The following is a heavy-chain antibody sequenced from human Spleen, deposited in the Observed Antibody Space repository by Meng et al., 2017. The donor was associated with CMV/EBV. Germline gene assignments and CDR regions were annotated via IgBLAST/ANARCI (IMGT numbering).Heavy chain of an antibody. CDR3: AIWDYYGSGTPVPP. V-gene: IGHV1-69*10. D-gene: IGHD3-10*01. CDR2: IIPILDIP. CDR1: GGSFSSYT. J-gene: IGHJ5*02. Sequence: SVKVSCKASGGSFSSYTFNWVRQAPGQGLEWVGGIIPILDIPNYAQKFQGRVTITADKSTSTAYMELSSLRSEDTAIYYCAIWDYYGSGTPVPPWGQGTRVTVSS.